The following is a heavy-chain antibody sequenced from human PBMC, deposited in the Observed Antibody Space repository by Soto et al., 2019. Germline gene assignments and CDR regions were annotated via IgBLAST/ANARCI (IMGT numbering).Heavy chain of an antibody. Sequence: EVQLLESGGGLVQPGGSLRLSCAASGFTFSSYAMTWVRQAPGKGLEWVSGISTSGGGTYYADSVKGRFTISRDNSKNTLCLQMNSLRAEDTAVYYCATLARTKDFDYWGQGTLVTVSS. J-gene: IGHJ4*02. CDR3: ATLARTKDFDY. CDR2: ISTSGGGT. V-gene: IGHV3-23*01. D-gene: IGHD2-8*01. CDR1: GFTFSSYA.